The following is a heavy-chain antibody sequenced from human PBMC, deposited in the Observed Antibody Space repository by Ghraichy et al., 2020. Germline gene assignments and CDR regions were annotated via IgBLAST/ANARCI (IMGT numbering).Heavy chain of an antibody. V-gene: IGHV4-4*07. CDR2: IYTSGST. Sequence: SETLSLTCTVSGGSISSYYWSWIRQPAGNGLEWIGRIYTSGSTNYNPSLKSRVTMSVDTSKNQFSLKLSSVTAADTAVYYCARVHQLWHAFDIWGQGTMVTVSS. J-gene: IGHJ3*02. CDR1: GGSISSYY. D-gene: IGHD5-18*01. CDR3: ARVHQLWHAFDI.